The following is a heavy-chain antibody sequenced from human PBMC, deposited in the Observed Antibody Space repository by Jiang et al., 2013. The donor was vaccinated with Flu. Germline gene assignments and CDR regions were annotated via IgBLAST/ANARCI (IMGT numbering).Heavy chain of an antibody. D-gene: IGHD2-21*02. V-gene: IGHV1-69*02. CDR3: ARSGYCGGDCYSSLGY. Sequence: GAEVKKPGSSVKVSCKASGGTFSSYTISWVRQAPGQGLEWMGRIIPILGIANYAQKFQGRVTITADKSTSTAYMELSSLRSEDTAVYYCARSGYCGGDCYSSLGYWGQGTLVTVSS. CDR2: IIPILGIA. CDR1: GGTFSSYT. J-gene: IGHJ4*02.